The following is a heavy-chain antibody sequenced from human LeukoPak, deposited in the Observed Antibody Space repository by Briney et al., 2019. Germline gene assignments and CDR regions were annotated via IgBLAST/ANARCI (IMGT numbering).Heavy chain of an antibody. CDR2: IYYSGST. CDR3: ARVAQINWYFDL. CDR1: GDSISSYY. J-gene: IGHJ2*01. V-gene: IGHV4-59*01. Sequence: SETLSLTCTVSGDSISSYYWSWMRQSPEKGLEWIGYIYYSGSTNYNPSLKSRVTISVDTSKNQFSLKLTSVTAADTAVYYCARVAQINWYFDLWGRGTLVTVSS.